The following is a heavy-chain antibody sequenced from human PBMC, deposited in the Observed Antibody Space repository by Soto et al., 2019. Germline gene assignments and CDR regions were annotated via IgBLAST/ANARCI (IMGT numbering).Heavy chain of an antibody. Sequence: QVQMVEAGGGVVQPGRSLRLSCAASGFTFSRYATHWVRQAPGKGLEWVAVISNDESNKYYADSVKGRFTISRDNSKNTLYLQMNSLRAEDTAVYYCARDGLWSNYFGWFDPCGQGTLVTVSS. J-gene: IGHJ5*02. CDR1: GFTFSRYA. V-gene: IGHV3-30-3*01. CDR3: ARDGLWSNYFGWFDP. CDR2: ISNDESNK. D-gene: IGHD4-4*01.